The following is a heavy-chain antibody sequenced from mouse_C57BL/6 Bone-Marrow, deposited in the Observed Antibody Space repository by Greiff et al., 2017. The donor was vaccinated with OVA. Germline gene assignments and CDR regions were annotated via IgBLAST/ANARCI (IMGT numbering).Heavy chain of an antibody. CDR3: AFYYGSSYRYFDV. CDR2: INPNYGTT. V-gene: IGHV1-39*01. Sequence: VQLQQSGPELVKPGASVKISCKASGYSFTDYNTNWVKQSNGKSLEWIGVINPNYGTTSYNQKFKGKATLTVDQSSSTAYMQLNSLTSEDSAVYYCAFYYGSSYRYFDVWGTGTTVTVSS. D-gene: IGHD1-1*01. CDR1: GYSFTDYN. J-gene: IGHJ1*03.